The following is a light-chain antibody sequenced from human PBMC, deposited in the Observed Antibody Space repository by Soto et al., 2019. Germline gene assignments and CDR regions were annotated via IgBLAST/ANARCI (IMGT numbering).Light chain of an antibody. V-gene: IGKV3D-20*02. CDR2: DAS. CDR3: QQSYSTPIT. J-gene: IGKJ5*01. CDR1: QTVRNNY. Sequence: EFVLTQSPGTRSLSPGARATLSCRASQTVRNNYLAWYQQRPGQAPRLLIYDASSRATGIPDRFSGGGSGTDFTLTISSLQSEDFATYYCQQSYSTPITFGQGTRLEIK.